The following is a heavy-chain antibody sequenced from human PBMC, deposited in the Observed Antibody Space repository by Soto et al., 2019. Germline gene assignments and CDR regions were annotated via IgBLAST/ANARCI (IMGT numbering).Heavy chain of an antibody. Sequence: VQLLESGGGLVQPGGSLRLSCAASGLTFNSYSMTWVRQAPGQGLEWVAVISYDGSNKYYADSVKGRFTISRDNSKNTLYLQMNSLRAEDTAVYYCARGGGRGGWNDPFDYWGQGTLVTVSS. CDR1: GLTFNSYS. D-gene: IGHD1-1*01. J-gene: IGHJ4*02. V-gene: IGHV3-30-3*01. CDR3: ARGGGRGGWNDPFDY. CDR2: ISYDGSNK.